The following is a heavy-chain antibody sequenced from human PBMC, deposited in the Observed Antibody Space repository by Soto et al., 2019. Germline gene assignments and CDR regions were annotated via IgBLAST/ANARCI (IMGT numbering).Heavy chain of an antibody. D-gene: IGHD2-8*01. Sequence: GGSLRLSCAASGFTFSKYSMNWARQAPGKGLEWISYITSSSSTIYYADSVKGRFTISRDNAKNSLYLQMNSLRDEDTAMYYCARDNGMAGSFDPWGQGTLVTVSS. CDR3: ARDNGMAGSFDP. CDR1: GFTFSKYS. V-gene: IGHV3-48*02. J-gene: IGHJ5*02. CDR2: ITSSSSTI.